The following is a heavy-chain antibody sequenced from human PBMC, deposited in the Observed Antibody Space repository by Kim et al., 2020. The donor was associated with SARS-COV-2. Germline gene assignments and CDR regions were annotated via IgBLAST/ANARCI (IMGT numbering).Heavy chain of an antibody. J-gene: IGHJ3*02. CDR1: GFTFSDSA. Sequence: GGSLRLSCAASGFTFSDSAMHWVRQASGKGLEWVGRIRSKVNSYATVYAVSVAGRFTISRDDSKNTAYLHMDSLKTEDTAVYYCARGPPCSESYWDAFDIWGQGTMVTVSS. CDR2: IRSKVNSYAT. D-gene: IGHD1-26*01. V-gene: IGHV3-73*01. CDR3: ARGPPCSESYWDAFDI.